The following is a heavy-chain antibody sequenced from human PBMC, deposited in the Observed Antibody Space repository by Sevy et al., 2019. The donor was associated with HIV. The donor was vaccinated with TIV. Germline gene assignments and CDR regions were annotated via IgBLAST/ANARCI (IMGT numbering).Heavy chain of an antibody. V-gene: IGHV3-48*03. CDR2: ISSSGSTI. J-gene: IGHJ6*02. CDR3: ARAVVRHYYYYGMDV. CDR1: GFTFSSYE. Sequence: GGSLRLSCAASGFTFSSYEMNWVRQAPGKGLEWVSYISSSGSTIYYTGSVKGRFTISRDNAKNSLYLQMNSLRAEDTAVYYCARAVVRHYYYYGMDVWGQGTTVTVSS. D-gene: IGHD2-15*01.